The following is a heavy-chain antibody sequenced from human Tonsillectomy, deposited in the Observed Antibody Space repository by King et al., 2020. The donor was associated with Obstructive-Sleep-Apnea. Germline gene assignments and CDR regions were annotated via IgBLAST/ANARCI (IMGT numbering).Heavy chain of an antibody. CDR2: ISSTTGAI. Sequence: VQLVESGGGLVQPGGSLRLSCAASGFTFSDYNMNWVRQAPGKGLEWVSYISSTTGAIYYADSVKGRFTISRDNANNSLHLQMNSLRAEDTAVYYCAALDFWTGYYPPDYWGQGTLVTVSS. J-gene: IGHJ4*02. CDR1: GFTFSDYN. D-gene: IGHD3/OR15-3a*01. V-gene: IGHV3-48*04. CDR3: AALDFWTGYYPPDY.